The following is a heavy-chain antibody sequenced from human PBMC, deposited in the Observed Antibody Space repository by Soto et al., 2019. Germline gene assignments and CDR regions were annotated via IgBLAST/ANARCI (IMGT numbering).Heavy chain of an antibody. CDR2: ISRSGDNT. V-gene: IGHV3-23*01. D-gene: IGHD3-10*01. CDR1: GFTFSNDA. J-gene: IGHJ6*02. Sequence: RLSCAASGFTFSNDAMTWVRQAPGKGLEWVSGISRSGDNTYYADSVKGRFAISRDDSKNTVYLQMNSLGADDTAVYYCASGYGSGSYGYYYGMEVWGQGTTVTVS. CDR3: ASGYGSGSYGYYYGMEV.